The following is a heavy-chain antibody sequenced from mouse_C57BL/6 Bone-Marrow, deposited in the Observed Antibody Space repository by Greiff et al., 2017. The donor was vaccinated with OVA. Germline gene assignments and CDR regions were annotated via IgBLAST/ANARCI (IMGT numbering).Heavy chain of an antibody. V-gene: IGHV5-2*01. Sequence: EVMLVESGGGLVHPGESLKLSFESNEYEFPSHDMSWVRKTPEKRLELVAAINSDGGSTYYPDTMERRFIISRDNTKKTLYLQMSSLRSEDTALYYCARHLYDGYFGIAYWGQGTLITVSS. CDR2: INSDGGST. CDR3: ARHLYDGYFGIAY. CDR1: EYEFPSHD. D-gene: IGHD2-3*01. J-gene: IGHJ3*01.